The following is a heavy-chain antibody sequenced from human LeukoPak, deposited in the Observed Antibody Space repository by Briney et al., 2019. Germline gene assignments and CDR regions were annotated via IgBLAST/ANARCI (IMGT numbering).Heavy chain of an antibody. Sequence: GGSLRLSCAASGFTFSSYSMNWVRQAPGKGLEWVSYISSSSSTIYYADSVKGRFTISRDNAKNSLYLQMNSLRAEDTAVYYCARGMPAAHKYYYYMDVWGKGTTVTASS. CDR1: GFTFSSYS. CDR3: ARGMPAAHKYYYYMDV. CDR2: ISSSSSTI. V-gene: IGHV3-48*04. D-gene: IGHD2-2*01. J-gene: IGHJ6*03.